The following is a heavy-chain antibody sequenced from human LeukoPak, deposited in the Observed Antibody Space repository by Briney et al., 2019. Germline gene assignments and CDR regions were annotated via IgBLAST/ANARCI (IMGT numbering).Heavy chain of an antibody. CDR1: GFTFSYYS. J-gene: IGHJ4*02. CDR2: INNSSSII. Sequence: QSGGSLRLSCAASGFTFSYYSMNWVRQAPGKGLEWVSYINNSSSIIYYTDSVKGRFTISRDNAKNSLYLQMNSLRAEDTAVYYCARDLEFGVVTHFDYWGQGTLVTVSS. V-gene: IGHV3-48*04. CDR3: ARDLEFGVVTHFDY. D-gene: IGHD3-3*01.